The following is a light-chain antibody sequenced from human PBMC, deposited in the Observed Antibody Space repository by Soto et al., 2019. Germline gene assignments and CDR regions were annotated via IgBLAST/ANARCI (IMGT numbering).Light chain of an antibody. Sequence: DIQMTQSPSSLSASVGDRVTITCRASQSISSYLNWYQHKPGKAPKLLICAAFSLESGVPSRFSGSGSGTDFTLTISSLQPEDFATYYCLQHRSYPLTFGGGTKVEIK. V-gene: IGKV1-39*01. J-gene: IGKJ4*01. CDR2: AAF. CDR1: QSISSY. CDR3: LQHRSYPLT.